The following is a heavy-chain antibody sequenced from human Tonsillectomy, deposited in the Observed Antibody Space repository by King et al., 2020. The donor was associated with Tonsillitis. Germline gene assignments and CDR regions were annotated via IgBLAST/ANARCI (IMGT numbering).Heavy chain of an antibody. CDR3: ARDYPYDQSPFDY. V-gene: IGHV3-11*01. CDR1: GFTFSDYY. D-gene: IGHD2-2*01. CDR2: ISNSNM. J-gene: IGHJ4*02. Sequence: VQLVESGGGLVKPGGPLRLSCAASGFTFSDYYMSWIRQAPGKGLEWVSYISNSNMYYADSVKGRFTISRDNAKNSLYLQMNSLRAEDTAVYYCARDYPYDQSPFDYWGQGTLVTVSS.